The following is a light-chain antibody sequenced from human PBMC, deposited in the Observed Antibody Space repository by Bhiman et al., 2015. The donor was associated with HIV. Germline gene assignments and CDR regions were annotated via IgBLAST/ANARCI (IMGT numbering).Light chain of an antibody. CDR2: DVS. V-gene: IGLV2-23*02. CDR3: CSYAGSSPWV. Sequence: QSALTQPASVSGSPGQSITISCTGTSSDVGAYNYVSWYQQHPGKVPKLMIYDVSKRPSGVSNRFSGSKSGNTASLTISGLQAEDEADYYCCSYAGSSPWVFGGGTKLTVL. CDR1: SSDVGAYNY. J-gene: IGLJ3*02.